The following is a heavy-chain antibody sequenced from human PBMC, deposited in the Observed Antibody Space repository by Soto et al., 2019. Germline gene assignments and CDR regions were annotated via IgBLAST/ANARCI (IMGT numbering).Heavy chain of an antibody. V-gene: IGHV3-30*18. CDR3: GKPGYSRSWYSQDYYYYGMDV. J-gene: IGHJ6*04. CDR1: GFTFSSYV. CDR2: ISYDGIKK. D-gene: IGHD6-13*01. Sequence: GGSLRLSCAASGFTFSSYVVHWVRQAPGKGLEWVAVISYDGIKKYYADSVKGRFTISRDNSKNTLYLQMNSLRAEDTAVYYCGKPGYSRSWYSQDYYYYGMDVWGKGTTVTVS.